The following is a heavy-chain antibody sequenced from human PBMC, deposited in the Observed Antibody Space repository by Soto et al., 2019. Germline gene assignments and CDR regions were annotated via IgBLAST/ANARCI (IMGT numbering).Heavy chain of an antibody. CDR2: ISGTGGNT. D-gene: IGHD2-15*01. CDR3: AKGWLEGGY. Sequence: VGSLRLSCAASGFTFSSYAMTWVRQAPGKGLEWVSSISGTGGNTYYADSVKGRFTISRDKSKNTLFLQMNSLRAEDTAVYYCAKGWLEGGYWGQGTLVTVSS. V-gene: IGHV3-23*01. CDR1: GFTFSSYA. J-gene: IGHJ4*02.